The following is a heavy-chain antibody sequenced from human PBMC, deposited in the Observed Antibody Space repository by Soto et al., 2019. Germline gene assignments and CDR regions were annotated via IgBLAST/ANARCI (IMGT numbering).Heavy chain of an antibody. J-gene: IGHJ6*03. CDR3: ARANYYYYYYMGV. CDR1: GGSISSGGYY. V-gene: IGHV4-31*03. CDR2: IYYSGST. Sequence: SETLSLTCTVSGGSISSGGYYWSWIRQHPGKGLEWIGYIYYSGSTYYNPSLKSRVTISVDTSKNQFSLKLSSVTAADTAVYYCARANYYYYYYMGVWGKGTTVTVSS.